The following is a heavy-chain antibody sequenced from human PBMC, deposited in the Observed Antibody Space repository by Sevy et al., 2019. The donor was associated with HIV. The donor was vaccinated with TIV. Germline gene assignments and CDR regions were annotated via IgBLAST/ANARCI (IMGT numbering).Heavy chain of an antibody. CDR3: ASAPGYSSGWYGPHFDY. CDR2: ISLSHHTI. Sequence: GGSLRLSCAASGFPFSTYYMTWIRQAPGKGLEWLAYISLSHHTIYYADSVKGRFTISRDNAKNSLYLQMNNLRAEDTATYYCASAPGYSSGWYGPHFDYWGQGALVTVSS. J-gene: IGHJ4*02. CDR1: GFPFSTYY. V-gene: IGHV3-11*01. D-gene: IGHD6-19*01.